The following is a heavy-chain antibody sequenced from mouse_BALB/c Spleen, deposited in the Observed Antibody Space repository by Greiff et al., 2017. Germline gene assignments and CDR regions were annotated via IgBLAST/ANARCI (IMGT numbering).Heavy chain of an antibody. CDR2: IWAGGST. CDR1: GFSLTSYG. V-gene: IGHV2-9*02. D-gene: IGHD2-4*01. J-gene: IGHJ4*01. CDR3: ARDLYYDYDEGAMDY. Sequence: VQLQQSGPGLVAPSQSLSITCTVSGFSLTSYGVHWVRQPPGKGLEWLGVIWAGGSTNYNSALMSRLSISKDNSKSQVFLKMNSLQTDDTAMYYCARDLYYDYDEGAMDYWGQGTSVTVSS.